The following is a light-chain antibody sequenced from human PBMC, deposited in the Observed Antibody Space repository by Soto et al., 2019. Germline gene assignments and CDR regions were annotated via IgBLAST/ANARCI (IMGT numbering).Light chain of an antibody. CDR2: DVS. J-gene: IGLJ2*01. CDR3: SSFTSSTTLEV. Sequence: QSALTQPASVSGSPGQSITISCTGTSSDVGTYDYVSWYQQQPGKAPKLMIYDVSNRPSGVSNRFSGSKSGNTASLTISGLQAEDEADYYCSSFTSSTTLEVFGGGTKLTVL. V-gene: IGLV2-14*01. CDR1: SSDVGTYDY.